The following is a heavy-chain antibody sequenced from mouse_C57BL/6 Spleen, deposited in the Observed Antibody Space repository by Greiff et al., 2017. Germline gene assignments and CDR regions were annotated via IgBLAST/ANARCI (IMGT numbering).Heavy chain of an antibody. CDR2: IDPETGGT. CDR1: GYTFTDYE. J-gene: IGHJ2*01. Sequence: VQLQQSGAELVRPGASVTLSCKASGYTFTDYEMHWVKQTPVHGLEWIGAIDPETGGTAYNQKFKGKAILTADKSSSTAYMELRSLTSEDSAVYYCTRWTTGTDYWGQGTTLTVSS. V-gene: IGHV1-15*01. CDR3: TRWTTGTDY. D-gene: IGHD4-1*01.